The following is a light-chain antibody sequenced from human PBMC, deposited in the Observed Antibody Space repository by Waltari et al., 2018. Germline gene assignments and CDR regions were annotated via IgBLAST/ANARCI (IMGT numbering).Light chain of an antibody. CDR3: SSYTSSSVWV. V-gene: IGLV2-14*04. Sequence: WDQQNPGKAPKLMIYDVTKRPSGVSNRFSGSKSGNTASLTISGLQAEDEADYYCSSYTSSSVWVFGGGTKLTVL. J-gene: IGLJ3*02. CDR2: DVT.